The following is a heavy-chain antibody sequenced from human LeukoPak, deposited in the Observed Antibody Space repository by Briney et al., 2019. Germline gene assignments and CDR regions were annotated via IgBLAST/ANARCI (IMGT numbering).Heavy chain of an antibody. J-gene: IGHJ4*02. V-gene: IGHV4-34*01. D-gene: IGHD3-3*01. CDR3: ALTPYDFWSGYFFDY. CDR2: INHSGST. CDR1: GGSFSGYY. Sequence: PSETLSLTCAVYGGSFSGYYWSWTRQPPGKGLEWIGEINHSGSTNYNPSLKSRVTISVDTSKNQFSLKLSSVTAADTAVYYCALTPYDFWSGYFFDYWGQGTLVTVSS.